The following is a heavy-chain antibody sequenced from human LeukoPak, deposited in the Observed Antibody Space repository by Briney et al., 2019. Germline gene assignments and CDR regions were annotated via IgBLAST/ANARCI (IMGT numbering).Heavy chain of an antibody. J-gene: IGHJ4*02. Sequence: PGGSLRLSCAASGFTFSSYFWMHWGRQAAGKGLVWVSRNKSDDSSSTYPDSVKGRFTISRDNAKNSLDLQMNSLRAEDTSVYYCVRDLALGGYSSFEYWGQGTLVTVSS. CDR2: NKSDDSSS. CDR3: VRDLALGGYSSFEY. V-gene: IGHV3-74*01. CDR1: GFTFSSYFW. D-gene: IGHD4-23*01.